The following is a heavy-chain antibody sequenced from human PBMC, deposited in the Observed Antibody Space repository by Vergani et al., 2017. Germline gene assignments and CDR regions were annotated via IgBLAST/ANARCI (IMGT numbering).Heavy chain of an antibody. CDR1: GGSFNTYY. D-gene: IGHD3/OR15-3a*01. Sequence: QVQLEESGPGLVKPSETLSLTCTVSGGSFNTYYWSWIRQSPGKGLEWIGYIYSTGSTNYNPSLNSRVTMSVDTSKNQLSLKLRSVTAAATAVYFCARDMYPYDAGTGYYHEWMDIWGKGTTVTISS. J-gene: IGHJ6*04. CDR3: ARDMYPYDAGTGYYHEWMDI. CDR2: IYSTGST. V-gene: IGHV4-59*13.